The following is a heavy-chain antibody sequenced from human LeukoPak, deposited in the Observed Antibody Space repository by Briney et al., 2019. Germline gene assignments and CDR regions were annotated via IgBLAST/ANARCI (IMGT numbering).Heavy chain of an antibody. V-gene: IGHV5-10-1*01. Sequence: GESLKISCKGSGYSSTSYWINWVRQMPGKGLEWMGRIDPSDSYTNYSPSFQGHVTISADKSITTAYLQWSSLKASDTAMYYCARRITMVRGAGGHWFDPWGQGTLVTVSS. J-gene: IGHJ5*02. CDR2: IDPSDSYT. CDR3: ARRITMVRGAGGHWFDP. CDR1: GYSSTSYW. D-gene: IGHD3-10*01.